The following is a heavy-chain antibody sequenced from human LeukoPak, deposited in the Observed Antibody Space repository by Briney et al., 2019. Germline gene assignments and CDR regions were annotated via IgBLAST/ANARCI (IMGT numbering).Heavy chain of an antibody. CDR1: GGTFSSYA. CDR3: TRDHQLGIGIDY. J-gene: IGHJ4*02. Sequence: SVKVSCKASGGTFSSYAISWVRQAPGQGLEWMGGIIPIFGTANYAQKFQGRVTITADESTSTAYMELSSLRSEDTAVYYCTRDHQLGIGIDYWGQGTLVTVSS. V-gene: IGHV1-69*01. CDR2: IIPIFGTA. D-gene: IGHD6-13*01.